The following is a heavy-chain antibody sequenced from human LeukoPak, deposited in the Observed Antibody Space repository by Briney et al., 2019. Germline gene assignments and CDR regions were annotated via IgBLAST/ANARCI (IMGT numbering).Heavy chain of an antibody. V-gene: IGHV3-74*01. CDR3: ARDSTIFGVVYYGMDV. CDR1: GFTFDDYA. CDR2: INSDGSST. D-gene: IGHD3-3*01. J-gene: IGHJ6*02. Sequence: GGSLRLSCAASGFTFDDYAMHWVRQAPGKGLVWVSRINSDGSSTSYADSVKGRFTISRDNAKNTLYLQMNSLRAEDTAVYYCARDSTIFGVVYYGMDVWGQGTTVTVSS.